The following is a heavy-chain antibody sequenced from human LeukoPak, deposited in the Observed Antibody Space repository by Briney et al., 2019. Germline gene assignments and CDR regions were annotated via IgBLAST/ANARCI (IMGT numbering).Heavy chain of an antibody. CDR3: AKDIRSSWYYFQD. CDR1: GFSFSNYA. D-gene: IGHD6-13*01. CDR2: ISGSGDRT. V-gene: IGHV3-23*01. Sequence: PGGSLRLSCAASGFSFSNYAMTWVRQAAGKGLEWVSTISGSGDRTYYADSVKGRFTISRDNSKNTLYVQMNSLRAEDTAVYYCAKDIRSSWYYFQDWGQGTLVTVSS. J-gene: IGHJ1*01.